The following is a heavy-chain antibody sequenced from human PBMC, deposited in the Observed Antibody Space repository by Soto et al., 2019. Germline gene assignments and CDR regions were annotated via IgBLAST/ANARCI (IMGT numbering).Heavy chain of an antibody. CDR1: DDSIRGSTYY. Sequence: PSETLSLTCTVSDDSIRGSTYYWDWMRQPPGKGLEWIGNIHYSGTTYTNPSLRSRISLSVDPSKNQFSLSLSSVTAADTAVYYCARPIGGRFKVTPYETWGQGTLVIVS. V-gene: IGHV4-39*01. D-gene: IGHD3-16*01. CDR2: IHYSGTT. CDR3: ARPIGGRFKVTPYET. J-gene: IGHJ5*02.